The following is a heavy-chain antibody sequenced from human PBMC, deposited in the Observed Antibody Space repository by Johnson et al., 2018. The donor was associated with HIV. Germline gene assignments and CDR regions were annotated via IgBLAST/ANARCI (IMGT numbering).Heavy chain of an antibody. D-gene: IGHD6-6*01. CDR3: ARGRIAARPI. Sequence: QVQLVESGGGVVQPGRSLRLSCAAPGFTFSSYAMHWVRQAPGKGLEWVAVIRYDGSNKYYADSVKGRFTISRDNSKNTLYLQMNSLRAEDTALYYCARGRIAARPIWGQGTMVTVSS. CDR2: IRYDGSNK. J-gene: IGHJ3*02. CDR1: GFTFSSYA. V-gene: IGHV3-33*08.